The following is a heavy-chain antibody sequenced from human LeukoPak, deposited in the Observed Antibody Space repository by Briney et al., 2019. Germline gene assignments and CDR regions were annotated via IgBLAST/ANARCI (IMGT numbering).Heavy chain of an antibody. CDR1: GYTFTGYY. D-gene: IGHD3-10*01. V-gene: IGHV1-2*02. Sequence: ASVKVSCKASGYTFTGYYMHWVRQAPGQGLEWMGWINPNSGGTNYAQKFQGRVTMTRDTSISTAYMELSRLRSDDTAVYYCARAAYYCGSIDNWFDPWGQGTLVTVSS. CDR3: ARAAYYCGSIDNWFDP. CDR2: INPNSGGT. J-gene: IGHJ5*02.